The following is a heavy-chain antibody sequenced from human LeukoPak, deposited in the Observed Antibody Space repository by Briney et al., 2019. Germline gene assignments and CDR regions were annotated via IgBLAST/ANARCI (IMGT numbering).Heavy chain of an antibody. Sequence: ASVKVSCKASGGTFSSYAISWVRQAPGQGLEWMGWINPNSGGTNYAQKFQGRVTMTRDTSISTAYMELSRLRSDDTAVYYCARVSGTYNWNGDAFDIWGQGTMVTVSS. V-gene: IGHV1-2*02. CDR3: ARVSGTYNWNGDAFDI. D-gene: IGHD1-20*01. CDR2: INPNSGGT. CDR1: GGTFSSYA. J-gene: IGHJ3*02.